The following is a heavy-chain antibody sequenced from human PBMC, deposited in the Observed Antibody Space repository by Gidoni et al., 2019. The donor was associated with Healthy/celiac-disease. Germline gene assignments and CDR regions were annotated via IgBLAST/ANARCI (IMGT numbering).Heavy chain of an antibody. J-gene: IGHJ4*02. CDR3: ARWIQLWSPFDY. CDR2: ISSSSSYT. D-gene: IGHD5-18*01. V-gene: IGHV3-11*06. Sequence: QVQLVEFGGGLVKPGGSLRLSCAASGFTFSDYYMSWIRQAPGKGLEWVSYISSSSSYTNYADSVKGRFTISRDNAKNSLYLQMNSLRAEDTAVYYCARWIQLWSPFDYWGQGTLVTVSS. CDR1: GFTFSDYY.